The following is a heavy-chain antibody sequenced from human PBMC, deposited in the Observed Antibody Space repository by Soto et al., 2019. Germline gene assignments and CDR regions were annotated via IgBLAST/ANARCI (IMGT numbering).Heavy chain of an antibody. CDR3: ARGPRYYDILTGYSPSYYYYGMDV. D-gene: IGHD3-9*01. Sequence: KASETLSLTCAVYGGSFSGYYWSWIRQPPGKGLEWIGEINHSGSTNYNPSLKSRVTISVDTSKNQFSLKLSSVTAADTAVYYCARGPRYYDILTGYSPSYYYYGMDVWGQGTTVTVSS. V-gene: IGHV4-34*01. J-gene: IGHJ6*02. CDR2: INHSGST. CDR1: GGSFSGYY.